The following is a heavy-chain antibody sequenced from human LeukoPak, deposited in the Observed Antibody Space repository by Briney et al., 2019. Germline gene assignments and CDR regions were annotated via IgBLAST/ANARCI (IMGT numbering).Heavy chain of an antibody. D-gene: IGHD1-26*01. CDR2: IYYSGST. CDR1: GGSISSYY. Sequence: SETLSLTCTVSGGSISSYYWSWIRQPPGKGLEWIGYIYYSGSTNYNPSLKSRVTISVDTSKNQFSLKLSSVTAADTAVYYCARAGSQYSGRRTAYYYYYMDVWGKGTTVTVSS. CDR3: ARAGSQYSGRRTAYYYYYMDV. V-gene: IGHV4-59*01. J-gene: IGHJ6*03.